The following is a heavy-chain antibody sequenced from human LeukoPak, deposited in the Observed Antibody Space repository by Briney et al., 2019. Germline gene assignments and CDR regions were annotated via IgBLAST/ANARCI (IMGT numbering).Heavy chain of an antibody. J-gene: IGHJ6*02. CDR1: GFTFTNYA. CDR3: ARGMSGFQFADLGGFWVDGVRGGFAMDV. D-gene: IGHD3-16*01. V-gene: IGHV3-30*04. CDR2: ISFDGSKN. Sequence: GSLRLSCAASGFTFTNYAMNWVRQAPGKGLEWVAVISFDGSKNSYADSVKGRFTISRDNSKNTLYVQMNSLRPEDTAVYYCARGMSGFQFADLGGFWVDGVRGGFAMDVWGQGTTVTVSS.